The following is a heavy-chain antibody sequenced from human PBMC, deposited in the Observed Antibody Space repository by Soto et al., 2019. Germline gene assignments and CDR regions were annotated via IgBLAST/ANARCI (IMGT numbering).Heavy chain of an antibody. CDR1: GGSISSRSHY. CDR3: ATADGFGVVNPFFEY. J-gene: IGHJ4*02. Sequence: QVQLQESGPGLVKPSETLSLTCSVSGGSISSRSHYWGWIRKSPGKHLEWIGSSFYRGSTHYNPSLKTRVTITVDTSKNHVSLTLYSVTAADSAVYYCATADGFGVVNPFFEYCGQGILVTVSS. CDR2: SFYRGST. V-gene: IGHV4-39*02. D-gene: IGHD3-3*01.